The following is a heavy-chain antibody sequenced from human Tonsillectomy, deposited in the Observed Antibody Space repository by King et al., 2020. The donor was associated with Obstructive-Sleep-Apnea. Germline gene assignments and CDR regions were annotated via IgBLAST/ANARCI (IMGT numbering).Heavy chain of an antibody. V-gene: IGHV4-30-4*01. CDR2: IYYSGST. D-gene: IGHD2-15*01. CDR3: ASWVIHPLGYCSGGSCYSDFDY. J-gene: IGHJ4*02. Sequence: VQLQESGPGLVKPSQTLSLTCTVSGGSISSGDYYWSWIRQPPGKGLGWIGYIYYSGSTYYNPSLKSRFTISVDTSKNQFSLKLSPVTAADTAVYYCASWVIHPLGYCSGGSCYSDFDYWGQGTLVTVSS. CDR1: GGSISSGDYY.